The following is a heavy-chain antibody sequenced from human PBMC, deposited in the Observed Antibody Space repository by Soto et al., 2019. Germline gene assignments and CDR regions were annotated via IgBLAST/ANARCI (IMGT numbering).Heavy chain of an antibody. CDR3: ARDRYYDSSGYKGMDV. CDR1: GGSISSYY. CDR2: MYYSGNT. V-gene: IGHV4-59*01. J-gene: IGHJ6*02. Sequence: QVQMQESGPGLVKPSETLSLTCTVSGGSISSYYWSWIRQPPGKGLEWIGYMYYSGNTNYSPSLKSRCTIAVDPSNNQFALKLSSVTAADTAVYYCARDRYYDSSGYKGMDVWGQGTTVTVSS. D-gene: IGHD3-22*01.